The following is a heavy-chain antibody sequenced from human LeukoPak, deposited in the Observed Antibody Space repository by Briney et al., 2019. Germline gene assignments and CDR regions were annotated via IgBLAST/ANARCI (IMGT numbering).Heavy chain of an antibody. V-gene: IGHV3-49*03. J-gene: IGHJ6*02. CDR2: IRSKAYGGTT. D-gene: IGHD5-18*01. CDR3: TSYRDGYSYYYYGMDV. Sequence: GGSLRLSCTASGFTFGDYAMSWFRQAPGKGLEWVGFIRSKAYGGTTEYAASVKGRFTISRDDSKSIAYLQMNSLETEDTAVYYCTSYRDGYSYYYYGMDVWGQGTTVTVSS. CDR1: GFTFGDYA.